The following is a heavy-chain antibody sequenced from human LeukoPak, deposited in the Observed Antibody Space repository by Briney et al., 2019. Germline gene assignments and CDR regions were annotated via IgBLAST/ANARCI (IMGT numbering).Heavy chain of an antibody. V-gene: IGHV3-53*01. Sequence: GGSLRLSCAASGFTVSSNYMSWVRQAPGKGLEWVSVIYSGGKTYYADSVKGRFTISRDNSKNTLYLQMNSLRAEATAVYYCARGGGYYDRSGNFDYWGQGTLVTVSS. CDR2: IYSGGKT. J-gene: IGHJ4*02. CDR1: GFTVSSNY. D-gene: IGHD3-22*01. CDR3: ARGGGYYDRSGNFDY.